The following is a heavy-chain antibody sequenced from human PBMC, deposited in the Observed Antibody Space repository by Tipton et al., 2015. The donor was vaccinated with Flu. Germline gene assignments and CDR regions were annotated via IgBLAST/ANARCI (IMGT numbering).Heavy chain of an antibody. V-gene: IGHV4-4*07. CDR2: IYTSGST. D-gene: IGHD6-13*01. CDR3: ARVPAIAAAENWFDP. Sequence: LRLSCTVSGGSISSYYWSWIRQPAGKGLEWIGRIYTSGSTNYNPSLKSRVTMSVDTSKNQFSLKLSSVTAADTAVYYCARVPAIAAAENWFDPWGQGTLVTVSS. CDR1: GGSISSYY. J-gene: IGHJ5*02.